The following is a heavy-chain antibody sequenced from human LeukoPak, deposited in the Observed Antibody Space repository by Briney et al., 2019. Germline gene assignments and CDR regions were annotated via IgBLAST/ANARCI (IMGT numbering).Heavy chain of an antibody. Sequence: ASVKVSCKASGYTFTTYGISWVRQAPGQGLEWMGWISAYNGNTNYAQKLQGRVTMTTDTSTSTAYMELRSLRSVDTAVYYCARGHSSSWGCAFDIWGQGTMVTVSS. CDR1: GYTFTTYG. J-gene: IGHJ3*02. D-gene: IGHD6-13*01. CDR2: ISAYNGNT. V-gene: IGHV1-18*01. CDR3: ARGHSSSWGCAFDI.